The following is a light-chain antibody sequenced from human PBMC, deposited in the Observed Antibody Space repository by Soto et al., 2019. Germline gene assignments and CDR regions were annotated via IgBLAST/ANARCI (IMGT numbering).Light chain of an antibody. CDR1: QSVNNY. Sequence: EVVLTQSPATLSLSPGERVTLSCRASQSVNNYLAWYQQKPGQAPRLLIYDASNRATDIPARFSGSGSRTDFTLTISPLEPEDFAVYYCQQRSTWPGTFGQGTKLEI. CDR2: DAS. V-gene: IGKV3-11*01. CDR3: QQRSTWPGT. J-gene: IGKJ2*01.